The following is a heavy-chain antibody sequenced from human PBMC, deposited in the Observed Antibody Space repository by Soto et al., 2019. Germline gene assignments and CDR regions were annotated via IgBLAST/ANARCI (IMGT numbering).Heavy chain of an antibody. J-gene: IGHJ1*01. V-gene: IGHV1-69*01. D-gene: IGHD3-22*01. CDR1: GGTFSSYA. CDR3: ARSRGDSSGYCSPWAEAFQH. Sequence: QVRLLQSGAAVKKPGSSVKVSCKASGGTFSSYAISWVRQAPGRGLEWMGGIIPIFGTANYAQKFQGRVTITADESTSTAYMEMSSLRSEDTAVYYCARSRGDSSGYCSPWAEAFQHWGQGTLVTVSS. CDR2: IIPIFGTA.